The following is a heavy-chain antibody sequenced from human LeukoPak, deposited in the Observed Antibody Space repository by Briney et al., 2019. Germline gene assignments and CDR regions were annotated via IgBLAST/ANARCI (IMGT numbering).Heavy chain of an antibody. Sequence: SETLTLTCTVSGVSISSYYWSWIRQPPGKGLEWIGYIYYTGSTKYNPSLKSRLTVSVDTFKNQLSLKLNSVTAADTAVYYCARHPGIAAAKRFDPWGQGTLVTVSS. J-gene: IGHJ5*02. V-gene: IGHV4-59*08. CDR2: IYYTGST. CDR1: GVSISSYY. D-gene: IGHD6-13*01. CDR3: ARHPGIAAAKRFDP.